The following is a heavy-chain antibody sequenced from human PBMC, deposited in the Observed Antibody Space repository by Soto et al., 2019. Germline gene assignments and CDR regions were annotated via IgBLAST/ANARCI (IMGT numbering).Heavy chain of an antibody. Sequence: QVQLVESGGGVVQPGRSLRLSCAASGFTFSSYAMHWVRQAPGKGLEWVAVISYDGSNKYYADSVKGRFTISRDNSTNPLYLQMNSLRAEDTAVYYCAKGGPRIAAAKLDYWGQGTLVAVSS. D-gene: IGHD6-25*01. CDR3: AKGGPRIAAAKLDY. CDR1: GFTFSSYA. CDR2: ISYDGSNK. J-gene: IGHJ4*02. V-gene: IGHV3-30-3*01.